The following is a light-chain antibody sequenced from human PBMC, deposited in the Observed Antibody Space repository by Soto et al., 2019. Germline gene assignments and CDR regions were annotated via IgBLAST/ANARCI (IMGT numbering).Light chain of an antibody. Sequence: QSALTQPPSVSGSPGQSVAISCTGTGSVVGSYNRVSWYQQPPGTAPKLMIYDVNNRPSGVPDRFSGSKSGNTASLTISGLQAEDEADYYCSSYTISSTYVFGTGTKVTVL. CDR2: DVN. V-gene: IGLV2-18*02. J-gene: IGLJ1*01. CDR1: GSVVGSYNR. CDR3: SSYTISSTYV.